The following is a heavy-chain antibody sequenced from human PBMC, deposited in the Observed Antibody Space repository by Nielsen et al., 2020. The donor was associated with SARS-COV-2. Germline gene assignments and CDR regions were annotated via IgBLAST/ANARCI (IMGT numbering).Heavy chain of an antibody. CDR2: IYPGDSDT. CDR1: GYSFTSYW. V-gene: IGHV5-51*01. Sequence: KVSCKGSGYSFTSYWIGWVRQMPGKGLEWMGIIYPGDSDTRYSPSFQGQVTISADKSISTAYLQWSSLRASDTAIYYCARNDILTGYSPDYWGQGTLVTVSS. J-gene: IGHJ4*02. D-gene: IGHD3-9*01. CDR3: ARNDILTGYSPDY.